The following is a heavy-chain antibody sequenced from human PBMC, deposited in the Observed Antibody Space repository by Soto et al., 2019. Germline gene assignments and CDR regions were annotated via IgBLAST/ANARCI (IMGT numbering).Heavy chain of an antibody. CDR1: GDSISGSPYF. V-gene: IGHV4-39*01. CDR2: IFYDGYT. CDR3: ARHSNNYRKFLDY. J-gene: IGHJ4*02. D-gene: IGHD3-10*01. Sequence: SETLSLTCTVSGDSISGSPYFWGWIRQPPGKRLEWIGSIFYDGYTLYTPSLKSRVTISVDTSKNQFSLKLTSVTAADSAVYYCARHSNNYRKFLDYWGQGSLVTVSS.